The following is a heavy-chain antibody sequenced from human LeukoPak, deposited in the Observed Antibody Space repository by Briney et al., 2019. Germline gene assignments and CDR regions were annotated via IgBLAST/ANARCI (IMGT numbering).Heavy chain of an antibody. Sequence: ASVKVSCKASGYTFTSYDINWVRQATGQGLEWMGWMNPNSGNTGYAQKFQGRVTITRNTSISTAYMELSSLRSEDTAVYYCARGRATMVRGVIIKDYMDVWGKGTTVTVSS. CDR3: ARGRATMVRGVIIKDYMDV. V-gene: IGHV1-8*03. D-gene: IGHD3-10*01. CDR1: GYTFTSYD. J-gene: IGHJ6*03. CDR2: MNPNSGNT.